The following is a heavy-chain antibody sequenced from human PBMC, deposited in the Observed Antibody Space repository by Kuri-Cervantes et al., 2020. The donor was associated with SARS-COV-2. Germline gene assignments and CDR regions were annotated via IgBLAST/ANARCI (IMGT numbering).Heavy chain of an antibody. CDR1: GFTFSSYS. D-gene: IGHD6-13*01. CDR2: ISSSSSSYI. V-gene: IGHV3-21*01. CDR3: ARDGTSRRIDY. Sequence: GESLKISCAASGFTFSSYSMNWVRQAPGKGLQWVSSISSSSSSYIYYADSVKGRFTISRDNAKNSLYLQMNSLRDEDTAVYYCARDGTSRRIDYWGQGTLVTVSS. J-gene: IGHJ4*02.